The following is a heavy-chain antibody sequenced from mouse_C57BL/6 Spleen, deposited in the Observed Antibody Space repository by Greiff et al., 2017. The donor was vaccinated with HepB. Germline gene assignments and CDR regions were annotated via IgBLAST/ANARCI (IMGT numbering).Heavy chain of an antibody. J-gene: IGHJ1*03. CDR1: GYTFTDYN. Sequence: EVQLQQSGPELVKPGASVKIPCKASGYTFTDYNMDWVKQSHGKSLEWIGDINPNNGGTIYNQKFKGKATLTVDKSSSTAYMELRSLTSEDTAGYYCARVTTVVATEYFDVWGTGTTVTVSS. V-gene: IGHV1-18*01. CDR3: ARVTTVVATEYFDV. CDR2: INPNNGGT. D-gene: IGHD1-1*01.